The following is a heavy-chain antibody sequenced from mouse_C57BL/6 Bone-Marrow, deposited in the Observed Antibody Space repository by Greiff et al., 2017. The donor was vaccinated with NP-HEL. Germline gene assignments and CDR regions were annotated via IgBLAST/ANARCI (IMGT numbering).Heavy chain of an antibody. V-gene: IGHV1-76*01. Sequence: VQLQQSGAELVRPGASVKLSCKASGYTFTDYYINWVKQRPGQGLEWIARIYPGSGNTYYNEKFKGKATLTAEKSSSTAYMQLSSLTSEDSAVYFCAREELLYFDVWGTGTTVTVSS. J-gene: IGHJ1*03. CDR2: IYPGSGNT. CDR1: GYTFTDYY. CDR3: AREELLYFDV. D-gene: IGHD1-1*02.